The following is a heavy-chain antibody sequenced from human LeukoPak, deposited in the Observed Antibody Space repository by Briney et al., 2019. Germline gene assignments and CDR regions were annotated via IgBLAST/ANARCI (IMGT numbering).Heavy chain of an antibody. CDR3: ARVRYGDYGIDP. CDR1: GGSISSYY. Sequence: PSETLSLTCTVSGGSISSYYWSWIRQPPGKGLEWIGYIYYSGSTNYNPSRKSRVTISVDTSKNQFSLKLSSVTAADTAVYYCARVRYGDYGIDPWGQGTLVTVSS. D-gene: IGHD4-17*01. J-gene: IGHJ5*02. V-gene: IGHV4-59*01. CDR2: IYYSGST.